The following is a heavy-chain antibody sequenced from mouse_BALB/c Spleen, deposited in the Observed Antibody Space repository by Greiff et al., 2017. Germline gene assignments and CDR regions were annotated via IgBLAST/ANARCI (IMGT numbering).Heavy chain of an antibody. Sequence: VQLQESGPGLVAPSQSLSITCTVSGFSLTSYGVHWVRQPPGKGLEWLGVIWAGGSTNYNSALMSRLSISKDNSKSQVFLKMNSLQTDDTAMYYCARESPHRYDDAMDYWGQGTSVTVSS. V-gene: IGHV2-9*02. D-gene: IGHD2-14*01. CDR1: GFSLTSYG. CDR3: ARESPHRYDDAMDY. CDR2: IWAGGST. J-gene: IGHJ4*01.